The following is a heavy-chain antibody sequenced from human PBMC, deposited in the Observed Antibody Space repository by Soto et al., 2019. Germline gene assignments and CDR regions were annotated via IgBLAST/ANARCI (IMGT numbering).Heavy chain of an antibody. Sequence: QVQLQESGPGLVKPSQTLSLTCTVSGGSISSGGYYWSWIRQHPGKGLEWIGYIYYSGSTYYNPSLKSRVTISVDTSKNQFSLKLSSVTAADTAVYYCARGAFLHPTVLYYFDYWGQGTLVTVSS. CDR2: IYYSGST. CDR1: GGSISSGGYY. D-gene: IGHD4-17*01. J-gene: IGHJ4*02. V-gene: IGHV4-31*03. CDR3: ARGAFLHPTVLYYFDY.